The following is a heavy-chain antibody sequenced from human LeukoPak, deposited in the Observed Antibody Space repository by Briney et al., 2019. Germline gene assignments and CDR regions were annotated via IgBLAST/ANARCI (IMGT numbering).Heavy chain of an antibody. Sequence: GASVKVSCKASGYTFTGYYMHWVRQAPGQGLEWMGWINPNSGGTNYAQKFQGRVTMTRDTSISTAYMELSRLRSDDTAVYYCARAVGYCSSTSCYGYMDVWGKGTTVTVSS. J-gene: IGHJ6*03. V-gene: IGHV1-2*02. CDR3: ARAVGYCSSTSCYGYMDV. CDR2: INPNSGGT. CDR1: GYTFTGYY. D-gene: IGHD2-2*01.